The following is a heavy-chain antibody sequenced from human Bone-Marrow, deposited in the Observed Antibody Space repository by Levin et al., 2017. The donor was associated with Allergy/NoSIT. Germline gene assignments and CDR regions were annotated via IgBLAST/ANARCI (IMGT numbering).Heavy chain of an antibody. V-gene: IGHV1-69*02. CDR2: IIPILGIA. CDR3: ASTFCSGGSCYSDGYFDY. D-gene: IGHD2-15*01. Sequence: GGSLRLSCKASGGTFSSYTISWVRQAPGQGLEWMGRIIPILGIANYAQKFQGRVTITADKSTSTAYMELSSLRSEDTAVYYCASTFCSGGSCYSDGYFDYWGQGTLVTVSS. CDR1: GGTFSSYT. J-gene: IGHJ4*02.